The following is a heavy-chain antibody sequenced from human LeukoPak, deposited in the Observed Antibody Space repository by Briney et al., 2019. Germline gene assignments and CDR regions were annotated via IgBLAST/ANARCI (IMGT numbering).Heavy chain of an antibody. Sequence: ASVKVSCKASGYTFTGYYLHWVRQAPGQGLEWMGWINPNSGGTNYAQTFQGRVTMTRDTSISTAYMGLSTLRSDDTAVYYCARDRYGDGFAHFDYWGQGALVTVSS. D-gene: IGHD5-24*01. CDR2: INPNSGGT. V-gene: IGHV1-2*02. CDR3: ARDRYGDGFAHFDY. J-gene: IGHJ4*02. CDR1: GYTFTGYY.